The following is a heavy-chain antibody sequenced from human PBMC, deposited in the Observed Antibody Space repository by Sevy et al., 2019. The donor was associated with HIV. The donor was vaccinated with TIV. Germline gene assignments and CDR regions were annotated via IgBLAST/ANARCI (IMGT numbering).Heavy chain of an antibody. Sequence: GGSLRLSCVASGFSFSSYAMAWVRQTPGKGLEWVSAITVSGGRTYYADSVKGRFTISRDNSKNTLYLQMNSLRAEDTAVYYCARDRGSSYDGNYYYGMDVWGQGTTVTVSS. CDR3: ARDRGSSYDGNYYYGMDV. V-gene: IGHV3-23*01. CDR1: GFSFSSYA. D-gene: IGHD6-13*01. J-gene: IGHJ6*02. CDR2: ITVSGGRT.